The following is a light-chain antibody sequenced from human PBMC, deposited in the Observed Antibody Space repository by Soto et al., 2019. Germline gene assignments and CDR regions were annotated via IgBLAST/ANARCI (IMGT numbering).Light chain of an antibody. Sequence: IVLTQSPGTLSLSPGKRATLFCRASQSVNSRYLAWYRQKPGQAPRLLIYGASSRATGIPDRFSGSGSGTDFTLTISRLEPEDFAVYYCQQYGSSPQTFGQGTEVEI. V-gene: IGKV3-20*01. CDR2: GAS. CDR3: QQYGSSPQT. J-gene: IGKJ1*01. CDR1: QSVNSRY.